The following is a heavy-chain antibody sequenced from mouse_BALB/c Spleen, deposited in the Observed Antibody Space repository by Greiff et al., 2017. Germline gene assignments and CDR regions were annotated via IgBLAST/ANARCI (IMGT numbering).Heavy chain of an antibody. Sequence: DVMLVESGGGLVKPGGSLKLSCAASGFTFSSYAMSWVRQTPEKRLAWVASISSGGSTYYPDSVKGRFTISRDNARNILYLQMSSLRSEDTAMYYCARPVPSYWYFDVWGAGTTVTVSS. V-gene: IGHV5-6-5*01. CDR2: ISSGGST. J-gene: IGHJ1*01. CDR3: ARPVPSYWYFDV. CDR1: GFTFSSYA.